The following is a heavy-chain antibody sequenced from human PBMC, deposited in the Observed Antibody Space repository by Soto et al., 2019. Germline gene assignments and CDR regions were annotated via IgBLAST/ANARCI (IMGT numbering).Heavy chain of an antibody. CDR1: GSSISSGGYY. Sequence: PSETLSLTCTVSGSSISSGGYYWTWIRQHPGKGLEWIGYIYDSGSTYYNASLKSRATISVDTSKNQFYLKLSSVTAADTSVYYCAAERSYNDVLIMDVWGQGTTVTVSS. CDR2: IYDSGST. CDR3: AAERSYNDVLIMDV. D-gene: IGHD3-10*01. V-gene: IGHV4-31*03. J-gene: IGHJ6*02.